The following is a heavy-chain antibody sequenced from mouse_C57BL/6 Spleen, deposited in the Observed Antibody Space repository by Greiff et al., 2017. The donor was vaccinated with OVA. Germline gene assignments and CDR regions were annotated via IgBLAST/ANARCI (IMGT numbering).Heavy chain of an antibody. Sequence: EVHLVESGEGLVKPGGSLKLSCAASGFTFSSYAMSWVRQTPEKRLEWVAYISSGGDYIYYADTVKGRFTISRDNARKTLYLQMSSLKSEDTAMYYCTREGITTVVDYAMDYWGQGTSVTVSS. CDR2: ISSGGDYI. D-gene: IGHD1-1*01. V-gene: IGHV5-9-1*02. J-gene: IGHJ4*01. CDR3: TREGITTVVDYAMDY. CDR1: GFTFSSYA.